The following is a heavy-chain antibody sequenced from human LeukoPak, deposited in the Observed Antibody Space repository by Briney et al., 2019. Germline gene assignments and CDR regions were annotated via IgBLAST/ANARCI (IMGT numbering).Heavy chain of an antibody. CDR3: ARLSEWFDP. Sequence: PSETLSLTCTVSGGSISSYYWSWIRQPPGKGLEWIGYIYYSGSTNYNPPLKSRVTISVDTSKNQFSLKLSSVTAADTAVYYCARLSEWFDPWGQGTLVTVSS. J-gene: IGHJ5*02. CDR2: IYYSGST. V-gene: IGHV4-59*01. CDR1: GGSISSYY.